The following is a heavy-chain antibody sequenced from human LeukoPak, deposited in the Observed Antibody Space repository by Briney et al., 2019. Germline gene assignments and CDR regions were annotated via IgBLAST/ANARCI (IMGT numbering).Heavy chain of an antibody. CDR3: ARGTTGTTSEPDYYGMDV. CDR2: INPNSGGT. CDR1: GYTFTGYY. J-gene: IGHJ6*02. D-gene: IGHD1-1*01. V-gene: IGHV1-2*02. Sequence: ASVEVSCKASGYTFTGYYMHWVRQAPGQGLEWMGWINPNSGGTNYAQKFQGRVTMTRDTSISTAYMELSRLRSDDTAVYYCARGTTGTTSEPDYYGMDVWGQGTTVTVSS.